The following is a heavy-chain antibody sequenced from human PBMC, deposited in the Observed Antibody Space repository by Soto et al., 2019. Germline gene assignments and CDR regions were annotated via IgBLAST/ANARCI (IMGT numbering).Heavy chain of an antibody. J-gene: IGHJ6*02. Sequence: SVKVSCKASGGTFSSYAIGWVRQAPGQGLEWMGGIIPIFGTANYAQKFQGRVTITADESTSTAYMELSSLRSEDTAVYYCARGLGVTRQGNYYYDSSGDPYGMDVWGQRTTVTVSS. V-gene: IGHV1-69*13. CDR1: GGTFSSYA. D-gene: IGHD3-22*01. CDR2: IIPIFGTA. CDR3: ARGLGVTRQGNYYYDSSGDPYGMDV.